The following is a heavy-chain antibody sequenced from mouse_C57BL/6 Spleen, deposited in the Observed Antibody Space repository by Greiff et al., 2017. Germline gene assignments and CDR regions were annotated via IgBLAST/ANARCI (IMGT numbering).Heavy chain of an antibody. CDR3: ARPNYGSSYAWFAY. CDR1: GFTFSDYG. Sequence: EVKLVESGGGLVKPGGSLKLSCAASGFTFSDYGMHWVRQAPEKGLEWVAYISRGSSTIYYADTVKGRFTISRDNAKNTLFLQMTSLRSEDTAMYYCARPNYGSSYAWFAYWGQGTLVTVSA. J-gene: IGHJ3*01. CDR2: ISRGSSTI. V-gene: IGHV5-17*01. D-gene: IGHD1-1*01.